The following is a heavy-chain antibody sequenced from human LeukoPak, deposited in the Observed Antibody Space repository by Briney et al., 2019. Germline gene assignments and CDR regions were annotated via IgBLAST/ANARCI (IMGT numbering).Heavy chain of an antibody. V-gene: IGHV1-2*02. CDR3: ARQGAYDSFDH. D-gene: IGHD5-12*01. J-gene: IGHJ4*02. Sequence: ASVQVSCKASGYTLTGHYMHWVRPAPGQGLEWMGWINPNSGGTVYAQKFQGRVTMTRDTSISTAYMELSRLRSDDTAVYYCARQGAYDSFDHWGQGTLVTVSP. CDR2: INPNSGGT. CDR1: GYTLTGHY.